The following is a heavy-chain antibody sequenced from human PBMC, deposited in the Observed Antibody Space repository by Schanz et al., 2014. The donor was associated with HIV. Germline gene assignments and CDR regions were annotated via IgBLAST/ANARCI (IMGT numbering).Heavy chain of an antibody. D-gene: IGHD3-10*01. CDR1: GFTFSSFG. V-gene: IGHV3-33*01. Sequence: QVQLAESGGGVVQPGGSLRLSCAASGFTFSSFGMHWVRQAPGKGLEWVALVWYDGSNKYYVDSVKGRFTISRENSKNTLHLQMNSLRAEDTAVYYCARDGSLNRGFDSWGQGTLVTVSS. CDR2: VWYDGSNK. CDR3: ARDGSLNRGFDS. J-gene: IGHJ4*02.